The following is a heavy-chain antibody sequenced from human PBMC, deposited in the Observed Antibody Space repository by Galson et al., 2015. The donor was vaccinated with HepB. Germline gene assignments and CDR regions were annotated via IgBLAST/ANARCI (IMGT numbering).Heavy chain of an antibody. D-gene: IGHD3-3*01. CDR3: AHLGDYDFWSGYRN. CDR2: IYWNDDK. J-gene: IGHJ4*02. CDR1: GFSLSTSGVG. Sequence: PALVKPTQPLTLTCTFSGFSLSTSGVGVGWIRQPPGKALEWLALIYWNDDKRYSPSLKSRLTITKDTSKNQVVLTMTNMDPVDTATYYCAHLGDYDFWSGYRNWGQGTLVTVSS. V-gene: IGHV2-5*01.